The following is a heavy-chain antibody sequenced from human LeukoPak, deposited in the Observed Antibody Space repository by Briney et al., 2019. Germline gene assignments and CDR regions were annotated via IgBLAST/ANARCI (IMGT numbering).Heavy chain of an antibody. D-gene: IGHD2-21*01. CDR1: GDSITDSY. CDR2: MHDSGTT. Sequence: SETLSLTCTVSGDSITDSYWHWFRQPPGQRLEWIGYMHDSGTTYSNPSLKGRVAISVDTSNNQLFLKMSSVTIADTAIYYCARRPYSIPGYFDHWGRGALVTVSS. V-gene: IGHV4-59*01. J-gene: IGHJ2*01. CDR3: ARRPYSIPGYFDH.